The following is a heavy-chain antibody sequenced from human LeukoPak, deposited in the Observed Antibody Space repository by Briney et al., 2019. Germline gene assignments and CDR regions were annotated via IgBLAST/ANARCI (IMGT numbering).Heavy chain of an antibody. J-gene: IGHJ4*02. CDR1: GYNFATYW. V-gene: IGHV5-51*01. CDR2: IYPGDSDT. CDR3: ARQSYDILTGYYEGGY. D-gene: IGHD3-9*01. Sequence: GESLKISCKGSGYNFATYWIAWVRQTPGKGLEWMGIIYPGDSDTRYSPSFQGQVTISADKSISTAYLQWSSLKASDTAMYYCARQSYDILTGYYEGGYWGQGTLVTVSS.